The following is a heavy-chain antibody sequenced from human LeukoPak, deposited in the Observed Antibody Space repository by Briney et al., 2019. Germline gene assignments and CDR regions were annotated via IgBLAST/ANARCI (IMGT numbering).Heavy chain of an antibody. CDR3: ARVAHSSSGPFDP. Sequence: ASVKVSCKASGYTFTSYDINWVRQATGQGLEWMGWMNPNSGNTGYAQKFQGRVTITADKSTSTAYMELSSLRSEDTAVYYCARVAHSSSGPFDPWGQGTLVTVSS. D-gene: IGHD6-6*01. CDR1: GYTFTSYD. CDR2: MNPNSGNT. V-gene: IGHV1-8*01. J-gene: IGHJ5*02.